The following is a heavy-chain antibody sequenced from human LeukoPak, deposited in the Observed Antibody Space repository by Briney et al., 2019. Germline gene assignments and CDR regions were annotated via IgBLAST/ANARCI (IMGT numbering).Heavy chain of an antibody. D-gene: IGHD2-15*01. Sequence: GGSLRLSCAASGFTFSSYSMNWVRQAPGKGLERVSSISSSSSYIYYADSVKGRFTISRDNAKNSLYLQMNSLRAEDTAVYYCARYKLFSLLVAPYDYWGQGNVVTVTS. V-gene: IGHV3-21*01. CDR2: ISSSSSYI. CDR1: GFTFSSYS. CDR3: ARYKLFSLLVAPYDY. J-gene: IGHJ4*02.